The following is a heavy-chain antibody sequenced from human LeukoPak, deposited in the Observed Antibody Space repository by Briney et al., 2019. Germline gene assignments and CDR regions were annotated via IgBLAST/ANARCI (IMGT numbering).Heavy chain of an antibody. Sequence: GGSLRLSCGASGFSFNNYGMHWVRQAPGKGLEWLTFIRYDTSNEYYAVSVKGRFTISRDNSKNTLYLEMNSLRPEDTAEYYCARGGTVIKALDFWGQGILVAVSS. V-gene: IGHV3-30*02. J-gene: IGHJ4*02. CDR2: IRYDTSNE. D-gene: IGHD2-21*01. CDR3: ARGGTVIKALDF. CDR1: GFSFNNYG.